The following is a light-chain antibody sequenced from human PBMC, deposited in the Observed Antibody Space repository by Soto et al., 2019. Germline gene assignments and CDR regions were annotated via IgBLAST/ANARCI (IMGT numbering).Light chain of an antibody. Sequence: ESQVRRSPARLSGSGGDRVAIACRASQDISRWLAWYQQKPRKAPELLIYDVSTLQSGVPSRFSGTRSGTEFTLTLSRLPPDASAPYYRQQYNSYPLTFRGGTKLDIK. CDR1: QDISRW. V-gene: IGKV1-5*01. J-gene: IGKJ4*01. CDR3: QQYNSYPLT. CDR2: DVS.